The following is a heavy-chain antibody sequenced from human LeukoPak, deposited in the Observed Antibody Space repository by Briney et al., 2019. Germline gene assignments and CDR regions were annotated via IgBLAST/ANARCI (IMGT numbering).Heavy chain of an antibody. J-gene: IGHJ4*02. Sequence: GGSRRLSCVASGFTFSNYWMSWVRQAPGKGLEWVANINKDGSEKNYVDSVKGRFTISRDSAKNSLYLQMNSLRAEDTAVYYCARDHAEWELLSEYFDYWGQGTLVTVSS. D-gene: IGHD1-26*01. CDR1: GFTFSNYW. V-gene: IGHV3-7*01. CDR2: INKDGSEK. CDR3: ARDHAEWELLSEYFDY.